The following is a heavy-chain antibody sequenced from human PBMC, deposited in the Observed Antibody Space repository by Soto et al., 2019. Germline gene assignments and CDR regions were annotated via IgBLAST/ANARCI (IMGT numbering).Heavy chain of an antibody. D-gene: IGHD2-21*01. J-gene: IGHJ4*02. CDR1: GGSINSYY. V-gene: IGHV4-59*01. CDR3: FSALCDSVFDGGPTYDIDS. CDR2: IYYSGST. Sequence: PSETLSLTCTVSGGSINSYYWTWIRQPPGKGLEWIGYIYYSGSTNYNPSIKSRVTISVDRSKNQFSLKLSSVTAADTAVYYCFSALCDSVFDGGPTYDIDSWAQRSPVPVSS.